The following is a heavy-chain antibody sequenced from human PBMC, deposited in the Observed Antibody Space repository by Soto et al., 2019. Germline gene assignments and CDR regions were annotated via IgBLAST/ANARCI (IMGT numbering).Heavy chain of an antibody. D-gene: IGHD6-19*01. Sequence: SETLSLTCTVSGGSISSNYWTWIRQPPGKGLEWIGYVYNSGSTNYNSSLKSRVTISDDTSKSQFSLKVNSMTAADTAVYYCARYRREAVAGYTLDNWGQGILVTVSS. CDR3: ARYRREAVAGYTLDN. J-gene: IGHJ4*02. CDR2: VYNSGST. CDR1: GGSISSNY. V-gene: IGHV4-59*01.